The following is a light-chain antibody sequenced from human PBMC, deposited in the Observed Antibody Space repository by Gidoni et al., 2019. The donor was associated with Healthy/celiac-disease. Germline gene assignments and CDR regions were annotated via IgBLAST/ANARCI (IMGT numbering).Light chain of an antibody. CDR3: QQYYSTPWT. Sequence: DIVMTHSPYSLAVSLGERAPINCKSSQSVLYSSNNKNYLAWYQQKPGQPPKLLIYWASTRESGVPDRCSGSGSGTDFTLTISSLQAEDVAVYYCQQYYSTPWTFGQGTKVEIK. CDR1: QSVLYSSNNKNY. V-gene: IGKV4-1*01. CDR2: WAS. J-gene: IGKJ1*01.